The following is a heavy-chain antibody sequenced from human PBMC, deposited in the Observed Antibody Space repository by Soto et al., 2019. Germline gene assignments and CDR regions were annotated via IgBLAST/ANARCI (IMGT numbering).Heavy chain of an antibody. J-gene: IGHJ6*02. CDR2: NYYSGIT. V-gene: IGHV4-31*03. Sequence: SETLSLTCTVSGGSISSGGYYWTWIRQHSGKGLEWIGYNYYSGITYYNPSLKSRVTISLDTSKNQFSLKLNSVTAADTAVYYCARGSSIAGLYYGMDVWGQGTTVTVS. CDR1: GGSISSGGYY. D-gene: IGHD6-6*01. CDR3: ARGSSIAGLYYGMDV.